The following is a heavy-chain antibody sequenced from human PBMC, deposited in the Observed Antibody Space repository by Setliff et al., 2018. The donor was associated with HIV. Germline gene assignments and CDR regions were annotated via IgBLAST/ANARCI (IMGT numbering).Heavy chain of an antibody. CDR1: GFTFSSYA. D-gene: IGHD2-8*02. Sequence: PGGSLRLSCAASGFTFSSYAMSWVRQAPGKGLEWVSAISGSGGSTYYADSVKGRFTISRDNSKNTLYLQMNSLRADDTAVYYCATARPRHLVSTNPPYYFDYWGQGTLVTVSS. J-gene: IGHJ4*02. CDR3: ATARPRHLVSTNPPYYFDY. V-gene: IGHV3-23*01. CDR2: ISGSGGST.